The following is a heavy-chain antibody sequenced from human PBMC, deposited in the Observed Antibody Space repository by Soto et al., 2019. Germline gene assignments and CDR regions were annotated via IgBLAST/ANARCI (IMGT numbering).Heavy chain of an antibody. Sequence: NPSETLSLTCTVSGGSISSYYWSWIRQPPGKGLEWIGYIYYSGSTNDNPSLKSRVTISVDTSKNQFSLKLSSVTAADTAVYYCARVWGGAFDIWGQGTMVTVSS. V-gene: IGHV4-59*01. D-gene: IGHD3-10*01. CDR3: ARVWGGAFDI. J-gene: IGHJ3*02. CDR1: GGSISSYY. CDR2: IYYSGST.